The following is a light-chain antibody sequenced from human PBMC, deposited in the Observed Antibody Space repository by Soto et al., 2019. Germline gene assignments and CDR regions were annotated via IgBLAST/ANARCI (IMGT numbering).Light chain of an antibody. J-gene: IGKJ5*01. CDR2: GAS. V-gene: IGKV3-15*01. CDR1: QSVRSK. CDR3: QQYSNWPPIT. Sequence: EMVMTQSPTNLSASPGERVTLSCRASQSVRSKLAWYQQKPGQAPRLLIYGASTRATGIPARFSGSGSGTEFTLTISSLQSEDFAVYYCQQYSNWPPITFGQGTRLEIK.